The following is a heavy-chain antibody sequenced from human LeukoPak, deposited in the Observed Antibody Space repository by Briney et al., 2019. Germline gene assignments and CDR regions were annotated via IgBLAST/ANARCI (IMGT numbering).Heavy chain of an antibody. CDR3: AKEGIAAAGTGDAFDI. J-gene: IGHJ3*02. D-gene: IGHD6-13*01. V-gene: IGHV3-23*01. CDR1: GFPFSSYA. CDR2: ISGSGGST. Sequence: GGSLRLSCAASGFPFSSYAMSWVRQAPGKGLEWVSAISGSGGSTYYADSVKGRFTISRDNSKNTLYLQMNSLRAEDTAVYYCAKEGIAAAGTGDAFDIWGQGTMVTVSS.